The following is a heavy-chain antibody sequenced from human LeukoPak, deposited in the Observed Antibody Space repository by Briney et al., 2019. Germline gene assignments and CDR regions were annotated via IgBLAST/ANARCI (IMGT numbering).Heavy chain of an antibody. CDR1: GYTITGHY. D-gene: IGHD3-3*01. Sequence: GASVKVSCKASGYTITGHYMHWVRQAPGQGLEWMGWINANNDGSVYAQKFQGRVTMTRDTSINTAYMELSRLRSDDTAVYYCARKRGVGVDTNAFDMWGQGTMVAVSS. CDR2: INANNDGS. V-gene: IGHV1-2*02. CDR3: ARKRGVGVDTNAFDM. J-gene: IGHJ3*02.